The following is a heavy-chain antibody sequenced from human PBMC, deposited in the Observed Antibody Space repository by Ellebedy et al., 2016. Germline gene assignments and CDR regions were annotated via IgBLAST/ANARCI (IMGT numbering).Heavy chain of an antibody. CDR2: MSSSGNTI. Sequence: GGSLRLSXAASGFTFSDYYMSWIRQAPGKGLEWASYMSSSGNTIYYTDSVKGRFTISRDNAKNSLYLQMNSLRAEDTAVYYCARDRASLYYFDYWGQGTLVTVSS. CDR3: ARDRASLYYFDY. J-gene: IGHJ4*02. CDR1: GFTFSDYY. V-gene: IGHV3-11*01.